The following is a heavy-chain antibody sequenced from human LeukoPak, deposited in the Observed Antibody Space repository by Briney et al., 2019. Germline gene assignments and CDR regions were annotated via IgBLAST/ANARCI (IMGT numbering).Heavy chain of an antibody. CDR2: IKQDGSEK. CDR3: ARDKVTTLSYSAYYYYYMDV. Sequence: GGSLRLSCAASGFTFNNYCMNWVRQAPGKGLEWVANIKQDGSEKYYVDSVKGRFTISRDNAKNSLYLQMNSLRAEDTAVYYCARDKVTTLSYSAYYYYYMDVWGKGTTVTISS. J-gene: IGHJ6*03. D-gene: IGHD2/OR15-2a*01. CDR1: GFTFNNYC. V-gene: IGHV3-7*01.